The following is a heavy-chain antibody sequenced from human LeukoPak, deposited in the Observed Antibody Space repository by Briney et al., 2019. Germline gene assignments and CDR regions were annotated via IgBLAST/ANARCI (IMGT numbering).Heavy chain of an antibody. J-gene: IGHJ4*02. Sequence: GSLRLSCAASGFTFSSYAMHWVRQAPGKGLEWVAVISYDGSNKYYADSVKGRFTISRDNSKNTLYLQMNSLRAEDTAVYYCARISSSWYTEDYWGQGTLVTVSS. V-gene: IGHV3-30-3*01. CDR1: GFTFSSYA. CDR3: ARISSSWYTEDY. CDR2: ISYDGSNK. D-gene: IGHD6-13*01.